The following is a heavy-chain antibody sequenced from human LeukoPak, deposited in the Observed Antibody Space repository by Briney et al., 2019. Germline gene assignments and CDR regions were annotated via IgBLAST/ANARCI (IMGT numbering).Heavy chain of an antibody. CDR3: ARDPPQYDILTGHMDV. J-gene: IGHJ6*03. CDR2: IYHSGST. CDR1: GGSISSSNW. D-gene: IGHD3-9*01. Sequence: SETLSLTCAVSGGSISSSNWWSWVRQPPGKGLEWIGEIYHSGSTNYNPSLKSRVTISVDKSKNQFSLKLSSVTAADTAVYYCARDPPQYDILTGHMDVWGKGTTVTVSS. V-gene: IGHV4-4*02.